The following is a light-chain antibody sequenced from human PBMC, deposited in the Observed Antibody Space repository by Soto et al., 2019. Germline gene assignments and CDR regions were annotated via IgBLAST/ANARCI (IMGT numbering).Light chain of an antibody. CDR2: YAS. Sequence: IVLTQSPGTLSLSPGERATLSCRASQSVTTMVAWYQQKSGQAPRLLIYYASTRATGVPARFSGSGSGTDFTLTITSLHSEDFGVYYCQQYQDCPTTFGQGTKVDIK. J-gene: IGKJ1*01. V-gene: IGKV3-15*01. CDR3: QQYQDCPTT. CDR1: QSVTTM.